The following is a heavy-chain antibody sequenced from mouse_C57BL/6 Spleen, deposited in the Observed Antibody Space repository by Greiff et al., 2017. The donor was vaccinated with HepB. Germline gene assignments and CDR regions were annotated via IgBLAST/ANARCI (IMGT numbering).Heavy chain of an antibody. D-gene: IGHD1-1*01. J-gene: IGHJ3*01. CDR3: AKNYGSSPLAY. CDR1: GYSFTSYY. Sequence: VQLQHSGPELVKPGASVKISCKASGYSFTSYYIHWVKQRPGQGLEWIGWIYPGSGNTKYNEKFKGKATLTADTSSSTAYMQLSSLTSEDSAVYYCAKNYGSSPLAYWGQGTLVTVSA. CDR2: IYPGSGNT. V-gene: IGHV1-66*01.